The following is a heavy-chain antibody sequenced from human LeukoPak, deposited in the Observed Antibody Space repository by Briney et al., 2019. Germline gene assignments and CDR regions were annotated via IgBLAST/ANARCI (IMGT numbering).Heavy chain of an antibody. CDR3: ARASYSSGWYAFDS. V-gene: IGHV3-53*01. Sequence: PGGSLRLSCAASGFTVSSNYMSWVRQAPGNGLEWVSVIYSGGGTYYADSVKGRFTISRDNSKNTLYLQMNSLRAEDTAVYYCARASYSSGWYAFDSWGQGTLVTVSS. J-gene: IGHJ4*02. D-gene: IGHD6-19*01. CDR1: GFTVSSNY. CDR2: IYSGGGT.